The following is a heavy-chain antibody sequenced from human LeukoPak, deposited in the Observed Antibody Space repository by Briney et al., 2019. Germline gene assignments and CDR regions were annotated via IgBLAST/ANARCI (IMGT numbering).Heavy chain of an antibody. V-gene: IGHV4-39*02. J-gene: IGHJ6*03. Sequence: SETLSLTCTVFGGSISNFWGWIRQPPGKGLEWIGSIHYTGNTYYNASLKSRVTMSVDTSKNQFSLKLSSMTAADTAVYYCARESQGAAAGLYYYYMDVWGKGTTVTVSS. CDR3: ARESQGAAAGLYYYYMDV. CDR2: IHYTGNT. D-gene: IGHD6-13*01. CDR1: GGSISNF.